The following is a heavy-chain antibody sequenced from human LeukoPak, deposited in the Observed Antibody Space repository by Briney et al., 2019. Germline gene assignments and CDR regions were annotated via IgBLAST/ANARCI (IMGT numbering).Heavy chain of an antibody. V-gene: IGHV1-8*02. CDR2: MNPNSGNT. CDR1: GYTFTAYY. J-gene: IGHJ6*02. Sequence: ASVKVSCKASGYTFTAYYIHWVRQATGQGLEWMGWMNPNSGNTGYAQKFQGRVTMTRNTSISTAYMELSSLRSEDTAVYYCATIRYFDWLGMDVWGQGTTVTVSS. CDR3: ATIRYFDWLGMDV. D-gene: IGHD3-9*01.